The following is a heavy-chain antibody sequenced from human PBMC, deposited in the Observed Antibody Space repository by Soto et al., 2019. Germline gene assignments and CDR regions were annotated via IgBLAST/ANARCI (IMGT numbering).Heavy chain of an antibody. J-gene: IGHJ4*02. D-gene: IGHD3-22*01. V-gene: IGHV3-64D*06. CDR1: GFTFSSYA. CDR2: ISSNGGST. CDR3: VKDAGRSYYDSSGLAPDYFDY. Sequence: PGGSLRLSCSASGFTFSSYAMHWVRQAPGKGLEYVSAISSNGGSTYYADSVKGRFTISRDNSKNTLYLQMSSLRAEDTAVYYCVKDAGRSYYDSSGLAPDYFDYWGQGTLVTVSS.